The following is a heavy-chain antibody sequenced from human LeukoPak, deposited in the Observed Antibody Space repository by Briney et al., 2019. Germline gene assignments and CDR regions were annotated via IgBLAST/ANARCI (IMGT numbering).Heavy chain of an antibody. V-gene: IGHV3-9*03. CDR2: ISWNSGSI. J-gene: IGHJ4*02. CDR1: GFTFDDYA. D-gene: IGHD6-13*01. CDR3: AKGPYSSSWTYFDY. Sequence: GRSLRLSGAASGFTFDDYAMHWVRQAPGKGLEWVSGISWNSGSIGYADSVKGRFTISRDNAKNSLYLQMSSLRAEDMALYYCAKGPYSSSWTYFDYWGQGTLVTVSS.